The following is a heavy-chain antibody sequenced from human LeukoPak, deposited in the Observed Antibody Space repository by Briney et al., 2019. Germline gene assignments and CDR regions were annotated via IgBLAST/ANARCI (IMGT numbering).Heavy chain of an antibody. D-gene: IGHD5-24*01. V-gene: IGHV4-59*08. J-gene: IGHJ4*02. CDR2: IYYSGST. CDR3: ARGARAGYNLEPFDY. Sequence: SETLSLTCTVSGGSMSSYYWSWIRQPPGKALEWIGYIYYSGSTKYNPSLKSRVTISVDTSKNQFSLKLSPVTAADTAVYYCARGARAGYNLEPFDYWGQGTLVTVSS. CDR1: GGSMSSYY.